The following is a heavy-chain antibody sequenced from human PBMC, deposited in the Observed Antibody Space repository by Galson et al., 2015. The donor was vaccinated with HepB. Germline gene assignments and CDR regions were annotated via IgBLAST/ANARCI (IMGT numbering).Heavy chain of an antibody. V-gene: IGHV6-1*01. J-gene: IGHJ4*02. CDR3: ARGLAPGGPPRFDY. CDR2: TYHWSQLST. D-gene: IGHD2-2*01. Sequence: CAISGDSVSSNTATWNWFRQSPSRGLEWLGRTYHWSQLSTEYAESLKSRLTVNSDTSKNQFSLQLNSVSPEGTAVYYCARGLAPGGPPRFDYWSQGTLVIVSS. CDR1: GDSVSSNTAT.